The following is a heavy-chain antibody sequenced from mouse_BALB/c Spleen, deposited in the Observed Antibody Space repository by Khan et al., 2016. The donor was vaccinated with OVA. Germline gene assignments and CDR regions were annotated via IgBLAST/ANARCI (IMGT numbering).Heavy chain of an antibody. D-gene: IGHD1-1*01. CDR3: ARGSYYGDYVEY. V-gene: IGHV3-2*02. CDR1: GYSITSGYA. J-gene: IGHJ2*01. Sequence: EVQLQESGPGLVKPSQSLSLTCTVTGYSITSGYAWNWIRQFPGNKLEWMGYISYSGVTSYTPSLKSRISITRDTSKNQFFLQLNSVTTEDTATYYCARGSYYGDYVEYRGPGTTLTVSS. CDR2: ISYSGVT.